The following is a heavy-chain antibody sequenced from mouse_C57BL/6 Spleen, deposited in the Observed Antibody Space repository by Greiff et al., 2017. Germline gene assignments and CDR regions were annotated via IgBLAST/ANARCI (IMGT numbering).Heavy chain of an antibody. D-gene: IGHD1-1*01. CDR2: IYPGSGST. CDR3: ARPDYGSSYSYWYFDV. J-gene: IGHJ1*03. V-gene: IGHV1-55*01. Sequence: QVQLKQPGAELVKPGASVKMSCKASGYTFTSYWITWVKQRPGQGLEWIGDIYPGSGSTNYNEKFKSKATLTVDTSSSTAYMPLSSLTSEDSAVYYCARPDYGSSYSYWYFDVWGTGTTVTVSS. CDR1: GYTFTSYW.